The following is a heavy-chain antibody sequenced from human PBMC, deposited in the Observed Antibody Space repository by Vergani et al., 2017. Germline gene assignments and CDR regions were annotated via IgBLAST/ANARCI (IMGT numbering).Heavy chain of an antibody. CDR1: GGTFSSYA. D-gene: IGHD4-23*01. CDR2: IIPIFGTA. Sequence: QVQLVQSGAEVKKPGSSVKVSCKASGGTFSSYAISWVRQAPGQGLEWMGGIIPIFGTANYAQKFQGRVTITADESTSTAYMELSSLRSEDTAVYYCAIARPPAVVTPGRSSSYYYYYGMDVWGQGTTVTVSS. V-gene: IGHV1-69*01. J-gene: IGHJ6*02. CDR3: AIARPPAVVTPGRSSSYYYYYGMDV.